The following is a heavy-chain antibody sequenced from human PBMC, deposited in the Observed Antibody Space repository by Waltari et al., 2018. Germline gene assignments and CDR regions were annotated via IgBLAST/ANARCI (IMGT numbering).Heavy chain of an antibody. CDR3: AMGNGAVIKDSFDT. Sequence: QVQLVQSGPEVKKPGASVKVSCKASGYTFTSYDMNWVRQATGQGLEWMGWMNPNSGSTGYAQKFQGRVTMTRDTSISTAYMELSSLTSEDTAVYYCAMGNGAVIKDSFDTWGQGTMVTVSS. D-gene: IGHD3-10*01. CDR1: GYTFTSYD. J-gene: IGHJ3*02. CDR2: MNPNSGST. V-gene: IGHV1-8*01.